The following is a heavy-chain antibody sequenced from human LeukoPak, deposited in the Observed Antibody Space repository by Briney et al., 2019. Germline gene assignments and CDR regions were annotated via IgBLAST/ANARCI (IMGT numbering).Heavy chain of an antibody. Sequence: SETLSLTCTVSGGSISSYYWSWIRQPPGKGLEGSGYIYYSGSTNYNPSLKSRVTISVDTSKNQFSLKLSSVTAADTAVYYCARVDETLPAAFDYWGQGTLVTVSS. V-gene: IGHV4-59*08. CDR2: IYYSGST. J-gene: IGHJ4*02. CDR3: ARVDETLPAAFDY. D-gene: IGHD2-2*01. CDR1: GGSISSYY.